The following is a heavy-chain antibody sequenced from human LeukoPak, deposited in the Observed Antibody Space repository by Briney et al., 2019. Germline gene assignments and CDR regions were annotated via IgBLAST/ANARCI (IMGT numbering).Heavy chain of an antibody. CDR1: GGSISSYY. D-gene: IGHD6-13*01. V-gene: IGHV4-4*07. CDR3: ARAVAAAGSPYFDY. CDR2: IYTSGST. Sequence: SETLSLTCTVSGGSISSYYWSWIRQPAGKGLEWIGRIYTSGSTNYNPSLKSRATMSVDTSKNQFSLKLSSVTAADTAVYYCARAVAAAGSPYFDYWGQGTLVTVSS. J-gene: IGHJ4*02.